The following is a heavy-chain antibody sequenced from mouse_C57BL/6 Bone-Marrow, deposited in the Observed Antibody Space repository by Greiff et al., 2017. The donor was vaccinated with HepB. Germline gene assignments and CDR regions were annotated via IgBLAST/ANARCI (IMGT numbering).Heavy chain of an antibody. V-gene: IGHV5-2*01. J-gene: IGHJ3*01. D-gene: IGHD1-1*01. CDR3: ARPFLTSAWFAY. CDR2: INSDGGST. Sequence: EVQGVESGGGLVQPGESLKLSCESNEYEFPSHDMSWVRKTPEKRLELVAAINSDGGSTYYPDTMERRFIISRDNTKKTRYLQMSSLRSEDTALYYCARPFLTSAWFAYWGQGTLVTVSA. CDR1: EYEFPSHD.